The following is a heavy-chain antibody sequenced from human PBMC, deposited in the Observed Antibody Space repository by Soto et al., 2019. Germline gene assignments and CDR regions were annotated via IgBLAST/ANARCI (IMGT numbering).Heavy chain of an antibody. J-gene: IGHJ4*02. CDR3: TTVSALADSSGYYY. D-gene: IGHD3-22*01. CDR2: IKSKTDGGTT. V-gene: IGHV3-15*01. CDR1: GFTFSSYG. Sequence: VQLVESGGGVVQPGRSLRLSCAASGFTFSSYGMHWVRQAPGKGLEWVGRIKSKTDGGTTDYAAPVKGRFTISRDDSKNTLYLQMNSLKTEDTAVYYCTTVSALADSSGYYYWGQGTLVTVSS.